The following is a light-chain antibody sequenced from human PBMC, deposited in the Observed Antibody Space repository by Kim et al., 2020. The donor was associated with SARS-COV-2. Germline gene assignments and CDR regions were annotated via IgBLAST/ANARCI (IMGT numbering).Light chain of an antibody. CDR3: QHDVTSPLT. Sequence: IQMTQSPSSLSASVGDRVTITCRASQDIRNDLGWYQQQPGRAPNLLFYATSTFQCGVPSRLSGSGSGADFTLTISSLQPDDVASYYYQHDVTSPLTFGRGTRVDIK. CDR2: ATS. V-gene: IGKV1-6*01. CDR1: QDIRND. J-gene: IGKJ4*01.